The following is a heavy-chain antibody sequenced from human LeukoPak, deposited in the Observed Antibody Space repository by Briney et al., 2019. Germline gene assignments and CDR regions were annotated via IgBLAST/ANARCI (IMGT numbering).Heavy chain of an antibody. Sequence: GESLKISCQASGYSFTNYWIGWVRQMPGKGLEWMGIIYPGDSDTRYSPSFQGQVTISADKSISTAYLQWSSLKASDTAMYYCARHGCSSTSCYDDYYYYMDVWGKGTTVTVSS. CDR3: ARHGCSSTSCYDDYYYYMDV. D-gene: IGHD2-2*01. V-gene: IGHV5-51*01. CDR1: GYSFTNYW. J-gene: IGHJ6*03. CDR2: IYPGDSDT.